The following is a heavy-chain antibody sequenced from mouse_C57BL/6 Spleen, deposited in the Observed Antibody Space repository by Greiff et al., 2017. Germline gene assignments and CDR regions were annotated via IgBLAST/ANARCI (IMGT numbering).Heavy chain of an antibody. CDR3: ARQGDLLRRTWFAY. Sequence: EVKLQQSGPELVKPGASVKIPCKASGYTFTDYNMDWVKQSHGKSLEWIGDINPNNGGTIYNQKFKGKATLTVDKSSSTAYMELRSLTSEDTAVYYCARQGDLLRRTWFAYWGQGTLVTVSA. V-gene: IGHV1-18*01. D-gene: IGHD2-4*01. CDR1: GYTFTDYN. J-gene: IGHJ3*01. CDR2: INPNNGGT.